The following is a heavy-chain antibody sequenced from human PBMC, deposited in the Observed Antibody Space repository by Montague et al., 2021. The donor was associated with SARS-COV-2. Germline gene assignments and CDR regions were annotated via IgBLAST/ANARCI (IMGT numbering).Heavy chain of an antibody. J-gene: IGHJ6*02. CDR2: VYYSGST. V-gene: IGHV4-39*07. CDR3: ARDGSLRFEILIGPGHYYSGMDV. CDR1: GGSISSSSYY. D-gene: IGHD3-9*01. Sequence: SETLSLTCTVSGGSISSSSYYWGWIRQPPGKGLEWIGSVYYSGSTYYNPSLNSRVTISVDTSKNQFSLKLSSATAADTAVYYCARDGSLRFEILIGPGHYYSGMDVWGQGTTVTVSS.